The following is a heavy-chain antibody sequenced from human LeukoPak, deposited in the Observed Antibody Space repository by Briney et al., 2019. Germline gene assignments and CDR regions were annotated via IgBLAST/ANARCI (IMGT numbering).Heavy chain of an antibody. V-gene: IGHV3-53*01. D-gene: IGHD3-16*01. CDR2: IYGGGTT. Sequence: GGSLRLSCAAPGFTVSSTYMNWVRQVPGKGLEWVSVIYGGGTTFYADSVKGRFTVSRDNSKNTLFLQMNSLRAEDTAVYYCARALAFGGWLDPWGRGTLVTVSS. CDR3: ARALAFGGWLDP. CDR1: GFTVSSTY. J-gene: IGHJ5*02.